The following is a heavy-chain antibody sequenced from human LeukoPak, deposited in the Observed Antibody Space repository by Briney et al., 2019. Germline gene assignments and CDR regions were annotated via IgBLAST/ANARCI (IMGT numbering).Heavy chain of an antibody. CDR3: ATSSFYGQL. Sequence: PGGSLRLSCAASGFSFSDTYMSWIRQAPGKGLEWIAYIATGGYTSDYADSVRGRFTVSRDNAKNSLYLQMNSLRVKDTAVYYCATSSFYGQLWGQGTLVTVSS. CDR2: IATGGYTS. D-gene: IGHD2/OR15-2a*01. V-gene: IGHV3-11*01. J-gene: IGHJ1*01. CDR1: GFSFSDTY.